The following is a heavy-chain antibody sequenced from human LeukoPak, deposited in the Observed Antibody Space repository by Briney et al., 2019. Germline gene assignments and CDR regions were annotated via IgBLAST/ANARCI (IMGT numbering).Heavy chain of an antibody. D-gene: IGHD3-16*02. J-gene: IGHJ3*02. V-gene: IGHV3-20*01. CDR1: GFILYDYR. CDR3: ARIYDYVWGSYRYTGAFDI. Sequence: PGGSLSLSCAVCGFILYDYRMICLREPTGEGLECCCDINWKRASTGYAASVKGRFTISRDNAKNSMYLQMNSLSAEDTALYHCARIYDYVWGSYRYTGAFDIWGQGTMVTVSS. CDR2: INWKRAST.